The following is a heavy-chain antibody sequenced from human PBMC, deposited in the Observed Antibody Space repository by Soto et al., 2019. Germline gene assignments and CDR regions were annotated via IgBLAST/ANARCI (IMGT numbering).Heavy chain of an antibody. CDR3: ARGTLRQLPFDY. Sequence: SETLSLTCTVSSDSISSYYWSWIRQPPGKRLEWIGYISYCGSTDYNPSLQSRFTISGDTSKNQFSLKVSSVNAADTAVYYWARGTLRQLPFDYWGQCTLVTVSS. D-gene: IGHD6-13*01. CDR1: SDSISSYY. V-gene: IGHV4-59*01. CDR2: ISYCGST. J-gene: IGHJ4*02.